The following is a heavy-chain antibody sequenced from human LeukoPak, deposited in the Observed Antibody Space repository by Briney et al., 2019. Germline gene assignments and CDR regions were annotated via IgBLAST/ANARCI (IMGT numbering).Heavy chain of an antibody. CDR1: GYTFTSYG. CDR3: ARGGAIYLVAPDYFDY. Sequence: GASVTVSCKASGYTFTSYGISWVRQAPGQGLEWMGWISAYDGNTNYAPKLQGRVTMTTDTSTSTAYKELRSLRSDDTAVYSCARGGAIYLVAPDYFDYWGQGTLVTVSS. D-gene: IGHD2-15*01. J-gene: IGHJ4*01. V-gene: IGHV1-18*04. CDR2: ISAYDGNT.